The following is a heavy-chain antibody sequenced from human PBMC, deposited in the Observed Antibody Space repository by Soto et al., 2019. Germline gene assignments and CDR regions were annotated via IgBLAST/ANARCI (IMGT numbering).Heavy chain of an antibody. CDR1: GFTFSDHY. J-gene: IGHJ3*02. CDR3: ASDIAVAGHDAFDI. Sequence: PGGSLRLSCAASGFTFSDHYMDWVRQAPGKGLEWVGRIRNKANRYTTEYAASVKGRFTILRDDSKNSLYLQMNSLKTEDTAVYYCASDIAVAGHDAFDIWGQGTMVTVSS. D-gene: IGHD6-19*01. CDR2: IRNKANRYTT. V-gene: IGHV3-72*01.